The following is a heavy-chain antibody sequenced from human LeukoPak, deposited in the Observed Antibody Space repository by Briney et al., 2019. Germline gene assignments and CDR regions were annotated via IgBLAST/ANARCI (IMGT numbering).Heavy chain of an antibody. J-gene: IGHJ4*02. CDR3: ARGMKEMAAIKDY. V-gene: IGHV1-2*02. Sequence: ASVKVSCKASGYTFTGYYMHWVRQAPGQGLEWMGWINPNSGGTNYAQKFQGRVTMTRDTSISTAYMELSRLRSDDTAVYYCARGMKEMAAIKDYWGQGTLVTVSS. CDR1: GYTFTGYY. D-gene: IGHD5-24*01. CDR2: INPNSGGT.